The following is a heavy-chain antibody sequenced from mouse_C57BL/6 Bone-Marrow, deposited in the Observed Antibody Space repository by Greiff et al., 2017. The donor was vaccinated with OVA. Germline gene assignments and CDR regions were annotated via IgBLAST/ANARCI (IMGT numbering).Heavy chain of an antibody. D-gene: IGHD2-4*01. J-gene: IGHJ3*01. CDR2: IYPGRGNT. V-gene: IGHV1-66*01. Sequence: QVQLQQSGPELVKPGASVKISCKASGYSFTSYYIHWVKQRPGQGLEWIGWIYPGRGNTKYNEKFKGKATLTADTSSSTAYMQLSSLTSEDSAVYYCARGDYDSCLAYWGQGTLVTVAA. CDR1: GYSFTSYY. CDR3: ARGDYDSCLAY.